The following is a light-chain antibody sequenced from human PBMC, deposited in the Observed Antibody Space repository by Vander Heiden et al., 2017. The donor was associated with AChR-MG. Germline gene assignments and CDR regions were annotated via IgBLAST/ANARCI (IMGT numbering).Light chain of an antibody. CDR2: AAS. J-gene: IGKJ1*01. Sequence: DVQMTQSPSSLSASVGDRVTITCRASQSISSYLNWYQQRPGKAPKLLIYAASSLQSGVPSRFSGSGSGTDFTLTISRLQPEDFATYYCQQSEITPWTFGPGTKVDIK. CDR1: QSISSY. CDR3: QQSEITPWT. V-gene: IGKV1-39*01.